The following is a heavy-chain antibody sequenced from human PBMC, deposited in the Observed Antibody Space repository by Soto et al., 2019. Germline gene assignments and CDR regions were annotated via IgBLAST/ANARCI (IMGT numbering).Heavy chain of an antibody. CDR1: GFKFSNYA. CDR3: AKDRRAGGNSAFYFDF. Sequence: LRLSCAASGFKFSNYAMSWVRQAPGKGLEWVSLISATGGGTYYADSVKGRFTISRDNSHNTLYLQVHSLTAEDTAVYYCAKDRRAGGNSAFYFDFWGQGAQVTV. D-gene: IGHD3-16*01. V-gene: IGHV3-23*01. CDR2: ISATGGGT. J-gene: IGHJ4*02.